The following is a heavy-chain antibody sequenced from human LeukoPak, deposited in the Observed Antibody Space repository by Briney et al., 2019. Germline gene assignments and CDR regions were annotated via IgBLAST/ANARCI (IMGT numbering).Heavy chain of an antibody. D-gene: IGHD3-10*01. CDR3: AKDLYCHASGNYYSYFYGLDV. CDR2: ITWDGSRT. Sequence: GGSLRLSCAASGFTFDDYTMHWVRRAPGKGLEWVSFITWDGSRTYYADSVKGRSTISRDNSKNSLYLQMNSLRTEDTALYYCAKDLYCHASGNYYSYFYGLDVWGQGTTVTVSS. V-gene: IGHV3-43*01. J-gene: IGHJ6*02. CDR1: GFTFDDYT.